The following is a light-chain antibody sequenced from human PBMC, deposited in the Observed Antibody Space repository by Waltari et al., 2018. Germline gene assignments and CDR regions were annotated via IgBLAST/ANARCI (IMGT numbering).Light chain of an antibody. Sequence: QSALTQPASVSASPGQSITISCTGTSRDVGRYTLVSWYHQHTGKAPNLMIYEGSKRPSGVSNRFSGSKSGNTASLTISGLQAEDEADYYCCSYAGSRVFGTGTKVTVL. CDR2: EGS. CDR1: SRDVGRYTL. J-gene: IGLJ1*01. CDR3: CSYAGSRV. V-gene: IGLV2-23*01.